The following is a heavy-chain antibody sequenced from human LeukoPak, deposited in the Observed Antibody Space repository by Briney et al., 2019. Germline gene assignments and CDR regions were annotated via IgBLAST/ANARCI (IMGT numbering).Heavy chain of an antibody. CDR3: AKDGGTYSADY. CDR2: LNPSGSGT. J-gene: IGHJ4*02. V-gene: IGHV1-46*01. Sequence: ASVKVSCKASGYTFTTYKMHWVRQAPGQGLEWMGILNPSGSGTRNAQKFQGRVTMTRDTSTSTVYMELSSLRSEDTAVCYCAKDGGTYSADYWGQGTLVTVSS. CDR1: GYTFTTYK. D-gene: IGHD1-26*01.